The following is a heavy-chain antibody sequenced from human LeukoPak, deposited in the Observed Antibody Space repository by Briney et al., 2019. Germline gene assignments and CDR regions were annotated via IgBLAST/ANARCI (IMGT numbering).Heavy chain of an antibody. V-gene: IGHV1-69*05. D-gene: IGHD2-15*01. J-gene: IGHJ4*02. CDR3: ARGGGSFDY. CDR2: IIPIFGTA. CDR1: GGTFSSYA. Sequence: ASVKVSCKASGGTFSSYAISWVRQAPGRGRGWMGGIIPIFGTANYAQKFQGRVTITTDESTSTAYIELSSLRSEDTAVYYCARGGGSFDYWGQGTLVTVSS.